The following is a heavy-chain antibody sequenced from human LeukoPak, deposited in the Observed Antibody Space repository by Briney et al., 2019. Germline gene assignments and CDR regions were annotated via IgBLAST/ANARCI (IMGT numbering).Heavy chain of an antibody. V-gene: IGHV3-7*01. J-gene: IGHJ6*03. D-gene: IGHD4-17*01. CDR3: ARPSTVTTSYYYMDV. Sequence: GGSLRLSCAASGFSFPSYWMTWVRQAPGKGLEWVANIKQDGSEKNYGDSVKGRFTISRDNAKNSLYLQMNSLRAEDTAVYYCARPSTVTTSYYYMDVWGKGTTVTVSS. CDR1: GFSFPSYW. CDR2: IKQDGSEK.